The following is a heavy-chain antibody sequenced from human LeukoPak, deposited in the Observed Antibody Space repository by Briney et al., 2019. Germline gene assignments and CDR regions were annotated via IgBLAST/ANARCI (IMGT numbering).Heavy chain of an antibody. CDR2: IYHSGST. CDR1: GGSISSSNW. J-gene: IGHJ4*02. CDR3: ARSKWLPPVGYYFDY. Sequence: SGTLSLTCAVSGGSISSSNWWSWVRQPPGKGLEWIGEIYHSGSTNYNPSLKSRVTISVDKSKNQFSLKLSSVTAADTAVYYCARSKWLPPVGYYFDYWGQGTLVTVSS. V-gene: IGHV4-4*02. D-gene: IGHD6-19*01.